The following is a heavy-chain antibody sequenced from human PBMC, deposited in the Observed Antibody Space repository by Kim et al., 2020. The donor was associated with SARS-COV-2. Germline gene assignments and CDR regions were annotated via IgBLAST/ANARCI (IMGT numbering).Heavy chain of an antibody. CDR1: GFNFNNFG. J-gene: IGHJ6*02. Sequence: GGSLRLSCAASGFNFNNFGMHWVRQAPGKGLEWVAVISYEGSKKYYADSLKGRFTISRDNSKNTLYLQMNSLRGEDTAVYYCAKWRGLLELRLEYYNGMDVWGQGTTVTVSS. D-gene: IGHD1-7*01. V-gene: IGHV3-30*18. CDR2: ISYEGSKK. CDR3: AKWRGLLELRLEYYNGMDV.